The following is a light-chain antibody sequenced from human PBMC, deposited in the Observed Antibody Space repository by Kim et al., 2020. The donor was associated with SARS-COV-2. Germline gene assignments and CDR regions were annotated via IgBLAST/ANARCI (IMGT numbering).Light chain of an antibody. Sequence: EIVLTQSPTTLSLSPGERATLSCRASQSVGSQLAWYQHKPGQAPRLLLHDTSNRAAGIPARFSGSGSGTDFTLTISSLEPEDFAVYFCQQRSNWPITVGQGTRLEIK. CDR3: QQRSNWPIT. CDR1: QSVGSQ. J-gene: IGKJ5*01. CDR2: DTS. V-gene: IGKV3-11*01.